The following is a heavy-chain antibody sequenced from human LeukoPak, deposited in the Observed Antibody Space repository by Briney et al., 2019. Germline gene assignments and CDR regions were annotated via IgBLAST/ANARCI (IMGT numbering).Heavy chain of an antibody. D-gene: IGHD3-3*01. Sequence: ASVKVSCKASGYTFTGYYMHWVRQAPGQGLEWMGRINPNSGGTNYAQKLQGRVTMTTDTSTSTAYMELRSLRSDDTAVYYCARDLRESDAFDIWGQGTMVTVSS. J-gene: IGHJ3*02. CDR3: ARDLRESDAFDI. CDR2: INPNSGGT. CDR1: GYTFTGYY. V-gene: IGHV1-2*06.